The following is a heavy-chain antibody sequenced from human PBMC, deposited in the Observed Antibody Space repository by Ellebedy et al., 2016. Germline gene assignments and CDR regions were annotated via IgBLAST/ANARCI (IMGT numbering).Heavy chain of an antibody. CDR1: GFTFNNYG. Sequence: GGSLRLXCAASGFTFNNYGMHWVRQSPGKGLEWVALISYDASSQDYADAVKGRFTISRDNSKNTLYLHMNSLRVEDTAVYYCAKSAGDSYSFWYYYYYMDVWGKGTSVSVSS. D-gene: IGHD3-10*01. CDR3: AKSAGDSYSFWYYYYYMDV. J-gene: IGHJ6*03. V-gene: IGHV3-30*18. CDR2: ISYDASSQ.